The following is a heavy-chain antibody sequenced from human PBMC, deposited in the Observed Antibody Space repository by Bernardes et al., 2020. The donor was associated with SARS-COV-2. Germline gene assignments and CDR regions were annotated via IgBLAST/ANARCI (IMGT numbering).Heavy chain of an antibody. CDR2: INQDGSEK. CDR1: GFTFNNHW. V-gene: IGHV3-7*04. CDR3: ARCSYHSQKWDDSLDV. J-gene: IGHJ3*01. Sequence: GGSLRLSCAASGFTFNNHWMSWVRQAPGKGLEWVANINQDGSEKLYVDSVKGRFTISRDNAKKSLYLQMTSLRDEDTAVYYCARCSYHSQKWDDSLDVWGQGTMVTVSS. D-gene: IGHD3-22*01.